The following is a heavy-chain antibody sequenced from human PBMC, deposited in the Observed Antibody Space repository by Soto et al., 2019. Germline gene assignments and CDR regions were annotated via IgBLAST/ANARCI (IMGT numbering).Heavy chain of an antibody. V-gene: IGHV4-34*01. CDR3: ARGALLIAAAGTSWFDP. Sequence: PSETLSLTCAVYGGSFSGYYWSWIRQPPGKGLEWIGEINHSGSTNYNPSLKSRVTISVDTSKNQFSLKLSSVTAADTAVYYCARGALLIAAAGTSWFDPWGQGTLVTVSS. J-gene: IGHJ5*02. CDR1: GGSFSGYY. D-gene: IGHD6-13*01. CDR2: INHSGST.